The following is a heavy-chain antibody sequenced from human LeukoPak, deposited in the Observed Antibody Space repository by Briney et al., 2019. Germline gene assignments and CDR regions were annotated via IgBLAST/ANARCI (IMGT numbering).Heavy chain of an antibody. CDR2: IKQDGSEK. D-gene: IGHD6-6*01. Sequence: PGGSLRLSCAASGFTFSSYWMSWVRQAPGKGLEWVANIKQDGSEKYYVDSVKGRFTISRDNAKNSLYLQMNSLRAEDTAVYYCARAYIAARGGPVDVWGKGTTVTVSS. CDR3: ARAYIAARGGPVDV. CDR1: GFTFSSYW. V-gene: IGHV3-7*04. J-gene: IGHJ6*04.